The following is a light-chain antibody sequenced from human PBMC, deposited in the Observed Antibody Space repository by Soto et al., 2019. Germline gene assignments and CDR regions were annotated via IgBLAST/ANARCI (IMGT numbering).Light chain of an antibody. Sequence: QSVLTQPPSASGTPGQRVTISCSGSSSNIGSNSVNWYQQLQGTAPKVLIYSHNQRPSGVPDRFSGSKAGTSASLAISGLQSEDEADYYCAAWDDSLNGDWVFGGGTKLTVL. CDR2: SHN. CDR1: SSNIGSNS. V-gene: IGLV1-44*01. J-gene: IGLJ3*02. CDR3: AAWDDSLNGDWV.